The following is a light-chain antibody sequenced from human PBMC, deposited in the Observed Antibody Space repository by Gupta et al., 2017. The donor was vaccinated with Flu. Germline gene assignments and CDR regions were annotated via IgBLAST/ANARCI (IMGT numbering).Light chain of an antibody. CDR3: QQYWIPRPST. CDR2: GAS. V-gene: IGKV3-20*01. J-gene: IGKJ3*01. CDR1: QSISSDY. Sequence: EIVLTQSQGTLSLSPGERVTLSCRASQSISSDYLAWYQQKPGQAPRLVIFGASNRATGIPDRFSGSGSGTEFTLTISRLEPEDFVMYYCQQYWIPRPSTFGHGTKVIVK.